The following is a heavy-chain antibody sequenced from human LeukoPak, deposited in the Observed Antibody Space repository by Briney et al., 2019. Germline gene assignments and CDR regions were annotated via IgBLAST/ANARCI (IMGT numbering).Heavy chain of an antibody. J-gene: IGHJ6*03. CDR1: GGSFSGYH. CDR3: ARGRHDITMIVVVMTSVSYYLDV. Sequence: SETLSLTCAVYGGSFSGYHWTWIRQSPGKGLEWIGDINPSGSTYYNPSLKSRLTISVDTSKNQFSLKLRSVTAADTAVYYCARGRHDITMIVVVMTSVSYYLDVGGKGTTVTVS. V-gene: IGHV4-34*01. D-gene: IGHD3-22*01. CDR2: INPSGST.